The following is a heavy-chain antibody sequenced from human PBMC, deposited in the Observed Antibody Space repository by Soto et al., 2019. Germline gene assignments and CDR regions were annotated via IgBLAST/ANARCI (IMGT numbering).Heavy chain of an antibody. V-gene: IGHV1-69*08. D-gene: IGHD5-12*01. CDR2: IIPILGIA. CDR3: ARDEVDDYGDDRWFDP. CDR1: GGTFSSYT. J-gene: IGHJ5*02. Sequence: QVQLVQSGAEVKKPGSSVKVSCKASGGTFSSYTISWVRQAPGQGLEWMGRIIPILGIANYAQKFQGRVTITADKSTSTAYMELSSLRSEDTAVYYCARDEVDDYGDDRWFDPWGQGTLVTVSS.